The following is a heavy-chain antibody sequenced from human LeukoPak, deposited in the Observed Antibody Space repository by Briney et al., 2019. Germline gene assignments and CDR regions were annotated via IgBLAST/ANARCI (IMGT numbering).Heavy chain of an antibody. CDR1: GFTFSSYW. CDR3: TRVRGYSTRDFDY. V-gene: IGHV3-74*01. J-gene: IGHJ4*02. CDR2: INSDGSST. D-gene: IGHD6-13*01. Sequence: GGSLRLSCAASGFTFSSYWMHWVRQAPGKGLVWVSHINSDGSSTNYADTVKGRFTISRDNAKNTLYLQLNSLRAEDTAVYYCTRVRGYSTRDFDYWGQGTLVTVSS.